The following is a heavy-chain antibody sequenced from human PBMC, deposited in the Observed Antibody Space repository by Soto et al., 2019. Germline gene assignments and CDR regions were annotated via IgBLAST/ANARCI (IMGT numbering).Heavy chain of an antibody. V-gene: IGHV4-4*02. CDR1: GGSISSSNW. D-gene: IGHD3-22*01. CDR3: ARGRYYDSSGYYSD. J-gene: IGHJ4*02. CDR2: IYHSGST. Sequence: PSETLSLTCAVSGGSISSSNWWSWVRQPPGKGLEWIGEIYHSGSTNYNPSLKSRVTISVDKSKNQFSLKLSSVTAADTAVYYCARGRYYDSSGYYSDWGQGTLVTVSS.